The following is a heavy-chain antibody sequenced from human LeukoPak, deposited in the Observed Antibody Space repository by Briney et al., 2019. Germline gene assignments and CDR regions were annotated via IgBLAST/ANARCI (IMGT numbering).Heavy chain of an antibody. V-gene: IGHV3-30-3*01. CDR3: ARDEGYDILTGYLFDY. D-gene: IGHD3-9*01. CDR2: ISYDGSNK. J-gene: IGHJ4*02. CDR1: GFTFSSYA. Sequence: GXXLRLSXAASGFTFSSYAMHWVRQAPGXGLEWVAVISYDGSNKYYADSVKGRFTISRDNSKNTLYLQMNSLRAEDTAVYYCARDEGYDILTGYLFDYWGQGTLVTVSS.